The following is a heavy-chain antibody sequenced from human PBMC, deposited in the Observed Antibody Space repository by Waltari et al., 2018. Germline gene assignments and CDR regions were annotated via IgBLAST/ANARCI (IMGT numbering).Heavy chain of an antibody. CDR2: ISGSGGST. J-gene: IGHJ3*02. CDR1: GFAFSSYA. V-gene: IGHV3-23*01. D-gene: IGHD4-4*01. CDR3: AKRSKDGFHAFDI. Sequence: EVQLLESGGGLVQPGGSLRLSCAASGFAFSSYAMSWVRQAPGKGLEWVSAISGSGGSTNYADSVKGRFTISRNNSKNTLYLQMNSLRAEDTAVYYCAKRSKDGFHAFDIWGQGTMVTVSS.